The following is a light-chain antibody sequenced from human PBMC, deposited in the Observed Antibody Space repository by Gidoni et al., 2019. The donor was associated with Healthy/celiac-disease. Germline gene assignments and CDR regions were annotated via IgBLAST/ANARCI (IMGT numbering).Light chain of an antibody. CDR3: QQSYSTPLT. CDR1: QSISSY. Sequence: DIQMTQSPSSLSASVVDRVTITCRASQSISSYLNWYQQKPGKAPKLLIYAASSLQSGVPSRFSGSGSGTDFTLTISSRQPEDFATYYCQQSYSTPLTFGGGTKVEIK. J-gene: IGKJ4*01. V-gene: IGKV1-39*01. CDR2: AAS.